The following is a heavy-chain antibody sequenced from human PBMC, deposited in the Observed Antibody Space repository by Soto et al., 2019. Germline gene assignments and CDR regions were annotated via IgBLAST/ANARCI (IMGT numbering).Heavy chain of an antibody. CDR1: GGTFSSYA. CDR2: IIPIFGTA. CDR3: ARAHIVVVTAILLSGSYYGMDV. D-gene: IGHD2-21*02. V-gene: IGHV1-69*13. Sequence: ASVKVSCKASGGTFSSYAISWVRQAPGQGLEWMGGIIPIFGTANYAQKFQGRVTITADESTSTAYMELSSLRSEDTAVYYCARAHIVVVTAILLSGSYYGMDVWGQGTTVTVSS. J-gene: IGHJ6*02.